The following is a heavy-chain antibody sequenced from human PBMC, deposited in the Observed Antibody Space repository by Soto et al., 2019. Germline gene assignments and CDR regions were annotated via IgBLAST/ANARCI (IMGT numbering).Heavy chain of an antibody. CDR2: ISGSGGST. J-gene: IGHJ5*02. D-gene: IGHD3-9*01. CDR3: AKDFDSSSTNWFDP. CDR1: GFTFSSYA. V-gene: IGHV3-23*01. Sequence: GVLRLSCAASGFTFSSYAMSWVRQAPGKGLEWVSAISGSGGSTYYADSVKGRFTISRDNSKNTLYLQMNSLRAEDTAVYYCAKDFDSSSTNWFDPSGQGTPVTVSS.